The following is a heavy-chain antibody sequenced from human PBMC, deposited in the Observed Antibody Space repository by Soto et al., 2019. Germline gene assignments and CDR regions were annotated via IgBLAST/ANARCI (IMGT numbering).Heavy chain of an antibody. D-gene: IGHD3-16*01. CDR1: RYTFKSHG. Sequence: GGSLRLSCVVSRYTFKSHGLSWVRQAPGKGLEWVSTIDSAGANTHYADSVRGRFTISRDNSRNTLHLQMHDLRADDTALYYCVSWVSAHFDYWGQGTLVTVSS. V-gene: IGHV3-23*01. J-gene: IGHJ4*02. CDR2: IDSAGANT. CDR3: VSWVSAHFDY.